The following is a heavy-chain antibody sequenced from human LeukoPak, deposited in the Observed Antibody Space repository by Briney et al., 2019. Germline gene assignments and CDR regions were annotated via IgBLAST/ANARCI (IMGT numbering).Heavy chain of an antibody. Sequence: SETLSLTCAVYGGSFSGYYWSWIRQPPGRGLEWIGEINPSGSTNYNPSLKSRVTISVDTSKNQFSLKLSSVTAADTAAYYCAREVSVIHNWFDPWGQGTLVTVSS. CDR2: INPSGST. CDR1: GGSFSGYY. CDR3: AREVSVIHNWFDP. J-gene: IGHJ5*02. D-gene: IGHD3-16*02. V-gene: IGHV4-34*01.